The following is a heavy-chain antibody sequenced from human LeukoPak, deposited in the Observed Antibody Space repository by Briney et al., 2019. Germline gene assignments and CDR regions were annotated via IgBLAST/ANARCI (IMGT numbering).Heavy chain of an antibody. CDR2: ISGSGGST. CDR3: AKEGYYGSSGYYLYYFDY. Sequence: GGSLRLSCAASGFTFSNAWMSWVRQAPGKGLEWVSAISGSGGSTYYADSVKGRFTISRDNSKNTLYLQMNSLRAEDTAVYYCAKEGYYGSSGYYLYYFDYWGQGTLVTVSS. V-gene: IGHV3-23*01. CDR1: GFTFSNAW. D-gene: IGHD3-22*01. J-gene: IGHJ4*02.